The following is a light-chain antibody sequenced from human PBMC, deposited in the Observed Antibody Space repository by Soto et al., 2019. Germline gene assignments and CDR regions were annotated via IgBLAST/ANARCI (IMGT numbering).Light chain of an antibody. CDR1: SSNIGAGYD. CDR2: GNS. Sequence: QSVLTQPPSVSGAPGQRVTISCTGSSSNIGAGYDVHWYQQLPGTAPKLLIYGNSNRPSGVPDRFSGSKSGTSASLAITGLQAEDVADYYCQSYDSSLSAVLFGGGTKLTVL. CDR3: QSYDSSLSAVL. J-gene: IGLJ2*01. V-gene: IGLV1-40*01.